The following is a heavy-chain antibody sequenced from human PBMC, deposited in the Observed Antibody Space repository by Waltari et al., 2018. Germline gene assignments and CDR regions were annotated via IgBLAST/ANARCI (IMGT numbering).Heavy chain of an antibody. V-gene: IGHV4-38-2*01. Sequence: QVQLQESGPGLVKPSETLSLTCAVSGYSISRGYSWGWIRQPPGKGLEWIGSIYHSGNTYYNPSLKSRVTISVDTSKNQFSLKLNSVTAADTAVYYCARTHSSGWKFVFDYWGQGTLVTVSS. CDR2: IYHSGNT. CDR1: GYSISRGYS. CDR3: ARTHSSGWKFVFDY. J-gene: IGHJ4*02. D-gene: IGHD6-19*01.